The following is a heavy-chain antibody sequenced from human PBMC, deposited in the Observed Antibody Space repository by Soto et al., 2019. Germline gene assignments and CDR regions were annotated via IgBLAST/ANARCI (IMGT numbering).Heavy chain of an antibody. V-gene: IGHV3-72*01. D-gene: IGHD3-10*01. CDR3: ARLSGVSFGELFFYY. Sequence: EVQLVESGGGLVQPGGSLRLSRAASGFTFSDHYMDWVRQAPGKGLEWVGRTRNQANSYTTEYAASVKGRFTISQDDSKNSLYLQRSSLKTGDTAVYYWARLSGVSFGELFFYYWGQGTLVTVSS. CDR1: GFTFSDHY. J-gene: IGHJ4*02. CDR2: TRNQANSYTT.